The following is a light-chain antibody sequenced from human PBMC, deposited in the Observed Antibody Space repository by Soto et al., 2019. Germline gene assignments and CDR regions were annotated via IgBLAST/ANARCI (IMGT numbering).Light chain of an antibody. Sequence: EIVLTQSPGTLSLSPGERATLSCRARQSVTSSYLAWYQQQPGQAPRLLIYAASSRATGVPDRFSGSGSGTDFTLTISRLEPEDFAVFYCQHYGTSLYTFGQGTKLEIK. CDR2: AAS. V-gene: IGKV3-20*01. CDR1: QSVTSSY. CDR3: QHYGTSLYT. J-gene: IGKJ2*01.